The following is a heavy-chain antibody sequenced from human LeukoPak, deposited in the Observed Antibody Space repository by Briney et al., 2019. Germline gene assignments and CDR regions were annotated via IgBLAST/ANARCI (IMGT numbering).Heavy chain of an antibody. V-gene: IGHV1-46*01. J-gene: IGHJ6*03. CDR1: GYTFTSYY. D-gene: IGHD5-18*01. Sequence: WASVKVSCKASGYTFTSYYMHWVRQAPGQGLEWMGIINPSGGSTSYAQKFQGRVTMTRDMSTSTVYMELSSLRSEDTAVYYCARGAAMVPDYYYTDACCKGTTVTVSS. CDR3: ARGAAMVPDYYYTDA. CDR2: INPSGGST.